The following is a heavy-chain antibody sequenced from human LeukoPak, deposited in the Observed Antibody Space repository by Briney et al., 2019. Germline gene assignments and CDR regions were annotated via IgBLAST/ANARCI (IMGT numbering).Heavy chain of an antibody. V-gene: IGHV4-39*01. D-gene: IGHD3-10*01. Sequence: SETLSLTCTVSGGSISSSSYYWGWIRQPPGKGLEWIGSIYYSGSTYYNPSLKSRVTISVDTSKNQFSLKLSSVTAADTAVYYCATGFGELSHVYPMTYNWFDPWGQGTLVTVSS. J-gene: IGHJ5*02. CDR2: IYYSGST. CDR3: ATGFGELSHVYPMTYNWFDP. CDR1: GGSISSSSYY.